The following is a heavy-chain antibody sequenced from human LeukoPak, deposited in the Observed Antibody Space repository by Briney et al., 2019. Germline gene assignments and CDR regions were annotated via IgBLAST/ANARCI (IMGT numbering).Heavy chain of an antibody. CDR3: ARVRMGDDFNPFDY. J-gene: IGHJ4*02. CDR1: EFTFSSFW. CDR2: INSDGSET. Sequence: GGSLRLSCAASEFTFSSFWIYWVRHAPGKGLVWVSRINSDGSETIYADSVKGRFTISRDNAKNTLYLQMNSLRAEDTAVYYCARVRMGDDFNPFDYWGQGTLATVSS. V-gene: IGHV3-74*01. D-gene: IGHD3-16*01.